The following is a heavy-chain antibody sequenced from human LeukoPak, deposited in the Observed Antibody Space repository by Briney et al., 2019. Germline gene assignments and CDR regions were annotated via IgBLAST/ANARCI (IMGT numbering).Heavy chain of an antibody. CDR1: GFTFSRFW. V-gene: IGHV3-74*01. CDR2: IEGDGSRS. CDR3: ASHTGAGVAFRPFHI. Sequence: GGSLRLSCAASGFTFSRFWMHWVRQVPGKGLVWVSRIEGDGSRSTYADSVKGRFTISRDNAKNSLYLQMNSLRAEDTALYYCASHTGAGVAFRPFHIWGQGTMVTVSS. J-gene: IGHJ3*02. D-gene: IGHD2-8*01.